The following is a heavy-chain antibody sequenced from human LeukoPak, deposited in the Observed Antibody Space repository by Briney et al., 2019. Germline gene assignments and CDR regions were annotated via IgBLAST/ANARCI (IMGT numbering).Heavy chain of an antibody. CDR1: GGSISSGDYY. CDR3: ASRIAAAGKGNYYMDV. V-gene: IGHV4-30-4*08. J-gene: IGHJ6*03. Sequence: SETLSLTCTVSGGSISSGDYYWSWIRQPPGKGLEWIGYIYYSGSTYYNPSLKSRVTISVDTSKNQFSLKLSSVTAADTAVYYCASRIAAAGKGNYYMDVWAKGPRSPSP. CDR2: IYYSGST. D-gene: IGHD6-13*01.